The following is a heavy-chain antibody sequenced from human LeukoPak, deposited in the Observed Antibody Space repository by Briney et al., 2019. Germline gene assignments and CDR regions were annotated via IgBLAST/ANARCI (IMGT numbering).Heavy chain of an antibody. Sequence: QPSETLSLTCAVYGGSFSGYYWSWVRQAPGKGLEWVSAISGSGGSTYYADSVKGQFTISRDNSKNTLYLQMNSLRAEDTAVYYCAKARRWELLETQGYDYWGQGTLVTVSS. CDR1: GGSFSGYY. D-gene: IGHD1-26*01. V-gene: IGHV3-23*01. CDR3: AKARRWELLETQGYDY. CDR2: ISGSGGST. J-gene: IGHJ4*02.